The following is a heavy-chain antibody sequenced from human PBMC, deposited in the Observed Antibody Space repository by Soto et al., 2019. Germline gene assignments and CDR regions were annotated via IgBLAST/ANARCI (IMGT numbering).Heavy chain of an antibody. V-gene: IGHV1-46*01. D-gene: IGHD6-19*01. J-gene: IGHJ3*02. CDR2: INPSGGST. CDR3: ARRYSSGDGAFDI. Sequence: ASLKVSCKASGYTFTSYYIHWVRQAPGQGLEWMGIINPSGGSTSYAQKFQGRVTMTSDTSASTVFIEVSSLRSEDTAVYYCARRYSSGDGAFDIWG. CDR1: GYTFTSYY.